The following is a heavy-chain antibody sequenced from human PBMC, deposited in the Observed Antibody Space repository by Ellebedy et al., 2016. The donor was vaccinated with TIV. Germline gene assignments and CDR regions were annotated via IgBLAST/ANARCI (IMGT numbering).Heavy chain of an antibody. CDR1: GYTFTSYY. J-gene: IGHJ3*02. D-gene: IGHD5-18*01. CDR2: IIPIFGTA. Sequence: ASVKVSCKASGYTFTSYYMHWVRQAPGQGLEWMGGIIPIFGTANYAQKFQGRVTITADESTSTAYMELSSLRSEDTAVYYCARGYSYDEDAFDIWGQGTMVTVSS. V-gene: IGHV1-69*13. CDR3: ARGYSYDEDAFDI.